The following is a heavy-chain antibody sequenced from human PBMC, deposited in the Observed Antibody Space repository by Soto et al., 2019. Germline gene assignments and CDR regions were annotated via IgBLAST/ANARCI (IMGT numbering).Heavy chain of an antibody. J-gene: IGHJ5*02. V-gene: IGHV5-51*01. CDR2: IYPGDSDT. CDR1: YW. CDR3: ARHISEWQQLGGRFDP. D-gene: IGHD6-13*01. Sequence: YWSWIRQPPGKGLEWMGIIYPGDSDTRYSPSFQGQVTISADKSISTAYLQWSSLKASDTAMYYCARHISEWQQLGGRFDPWGQGTLVTVSS.